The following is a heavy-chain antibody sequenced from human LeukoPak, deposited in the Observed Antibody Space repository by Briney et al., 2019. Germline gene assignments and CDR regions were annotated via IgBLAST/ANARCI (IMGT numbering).Heavy chain of an antibody. CDR2: ISSSGGST. D-gene: IGHD2-15*01. J-gene: IGHJ3*02. Sequence: PGGSLRLSSAASGFTFSSYAMSWVRQAPGKGLEWVSAISSSGGSTYYADSVKGRFSISRGNSKNTLYVQMNSLKAEDTAVYYCARRGVAATNAFDIWGQGTMVTVSS. CDR1: GFTFSSYA. V-gene: IGHV3-23*01. CDR3: ARRGVAATNAFDI.